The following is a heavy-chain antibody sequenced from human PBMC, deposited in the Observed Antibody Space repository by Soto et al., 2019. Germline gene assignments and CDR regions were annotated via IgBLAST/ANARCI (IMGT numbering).Heavy chain of an antibody. D-gene: IGHD3-16*01. CDR3: ARWGTTGGLDV. Sequence: QVQLVESGGGVVQPGTSLRLSCVGSGFTFRSYVIHWVRQAPGKGLEWVALTSYDGSNNFYGDSVKGRFTISRDNSRNTVALQMDSLRLEATALYYCARWGTTGGLDVWGPGTLVSVSS. J-gene: IGHJ4*02. CDR2: TSYDGSNN. V-gene: IGHV3-33*05. CDR1: GFTFRSYV.